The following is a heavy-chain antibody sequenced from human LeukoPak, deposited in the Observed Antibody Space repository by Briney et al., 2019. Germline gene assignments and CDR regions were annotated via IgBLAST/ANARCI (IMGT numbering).Heavy chain of an antibody. CDR3: ARSYSSSRGTFDY. CDR1: GFMFHDYA. J-gene: IGHJ4*02. Sequence: PAGSLGLSCAAPGFMFHDYAIHWVRQAPGKGLEWVSSITSSSSYIYYADSVKGRFTISRDNAKNSLYLQMNSLRAEDTAVYYCARSYSSSRGTFDYWGQGTLVTVSS. CDR2: ITSSSSYI. D-gene: IGHD6-6*01. V-gene: IGHV3-21*01.